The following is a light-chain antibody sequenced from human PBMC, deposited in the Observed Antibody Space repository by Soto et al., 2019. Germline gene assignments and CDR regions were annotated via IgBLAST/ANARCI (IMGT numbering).Light chain of an antibody. V-gene: IGKV3-11*01. CDR3: QQRASWPPFT. CDR1: QVISNF. J-gene: IGKJ2*01. CDR2: DAS. Sequence: EIVLAQSPATLSLSPGERATLSCRASQVISNFLAWYQQRPGQAPRLLIYDASNRATGIPARFSGSGSGTDFTLTIVGLEPEDFAIYYCQQRASWPPFTFGQGTKLEV.